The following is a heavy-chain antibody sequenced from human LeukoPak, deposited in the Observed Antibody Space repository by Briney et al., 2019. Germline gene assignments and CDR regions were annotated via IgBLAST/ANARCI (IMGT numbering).Heavy chain of an antibody. Sequence: SETLSLTCTVSGGSISSYYWSWIRQPPGKGLEWIGYIYYSGSTNYNPSLKSRVTTSVDTSKNQFSLKLSSVTAADTAVYYCASSDYYDSSGYTYWGQGTLVTVSS. CDR2: IYYSGST. CDR1: GGSISSYY. D-gene: IGHD3-22*01. V-gene: IGHV4-59*01. J-gene: IGHJ4*02. CDR3: ASSDYYDSSGYTY.